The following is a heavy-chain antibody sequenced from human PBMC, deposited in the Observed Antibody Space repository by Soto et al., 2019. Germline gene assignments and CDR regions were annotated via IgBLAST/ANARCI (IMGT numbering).Heavy chain of an antibody. CDR2: INPNNGGT. V-gene: IGHV1-2*02. J-gene: IGHJ5*02. D-gene: IGHD2-8*02. CDR3: AREISGGGTLNWFDP. Sequence: VASVKVSCKASGYTFSDYYIHWVRQAPGQGLEWMGWINPNNGGTNYAQKFKGRVIMTRDTSSSTVYMDLIGLKYDDTAVFYCAREISGGGTLNWFDPWGQGSLVTVSS. CDR1: GYTFSDYY.